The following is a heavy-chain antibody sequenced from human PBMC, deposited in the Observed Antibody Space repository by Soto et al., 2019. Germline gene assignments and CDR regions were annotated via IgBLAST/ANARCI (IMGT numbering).Heavy chain of an antibody. CDR3: ARGWPRAIAAAPGSNWFDP. CDR2: INHSGST. J-gene: IGHJ5*02. Sequence: ETLSLTCAVYGGSFSGYYWSWIRQPPGKGLEWIGEINHSGSTNYNPSLKSRVTISVDTSKNQFSLKLSSVTAADTAVYYCARGWPRAIAAAPGSNWFDPWGQGTLVTVSS. V-gene: IGHV4-34*01. D-gene: IGHD6-13*01. CDR1: GGSFSGYY.